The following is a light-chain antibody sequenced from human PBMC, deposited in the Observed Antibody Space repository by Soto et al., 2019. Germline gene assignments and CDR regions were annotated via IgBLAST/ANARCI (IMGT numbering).Light chain of an antibody. CDR3: SSYTSSSTRVV. CDR1: SSDVGRYNY. CDR2: DVN. V-gene: IGLV2-14*01. J-gene: IGLJ2*01. Sequence: QSALTQPASVSGSPGQSITISCTGTSSDVGRYNYVYWYQQHPGKAPKLMIYDVNNRPSGVSNRFSGSKSGNTASLTISGLQAEDEADYYCSSYTSSSTRVVFGGGTKVTVL.